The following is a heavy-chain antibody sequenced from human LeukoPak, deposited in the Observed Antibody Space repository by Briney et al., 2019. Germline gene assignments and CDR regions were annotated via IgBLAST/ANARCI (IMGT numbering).Heavy chain of an antibody. D-gene: IGHD1-26*01. Sequence: GASVKVSCKAFGYTFTSYAIHWVRQAPGQRLEWMGGIIPIFGTANYAQKFQGRVTITADESTSTAYMELSSLRSEDTAVYYCATGNVGATNSPSLAGVWGQGPWSPSPQ. CDR1: GYTFTSYA. CDR3: ATGNVGATNSPSLAGV. J-gene: IGHJ1*01. CDR2: IIPIFGTA. V-gene: IGHV1-69*13.